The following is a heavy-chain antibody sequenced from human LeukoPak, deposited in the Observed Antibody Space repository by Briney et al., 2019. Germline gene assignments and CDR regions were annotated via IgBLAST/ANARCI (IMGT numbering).Heavy chain of an antibody. J-gene: IGHJ5*02. CDR3: ARQPNYYGSGTTNWFDP. CDR1: GYSISNGYY. Sequence: SETLSLTCTVSGYSISNGYYWGWIRQPPGKGLEWIGSIYHSGNAYYNPSLKSRVTISVDTSKNQFSLKLSSVTAADTAVYYCARQPNYYGSGTTNWFDPWGQGTLVTVSS. V-gene: IGHV4-38-2*02. CDR2: IYHSGNA. D-gene: IGHD3-10*01.